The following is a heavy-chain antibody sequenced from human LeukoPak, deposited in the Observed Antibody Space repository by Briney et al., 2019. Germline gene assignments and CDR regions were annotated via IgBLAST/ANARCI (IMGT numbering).Heavy chain of an antibody. CDR2: IHPEGNEK. CDR3: ARGDDFSGDY. D-gene: IGHD2-21*02. V-gene: IGHV3-7*04. Sequence: PGGSLRLSCKTSGFTFSTYWMRWVRQAPGKGLEWVANIHPEGNEKYHVDSVKGRFTISRDNAKNSLYLQMNSLRVEDTAVYYCARGDDFSGDYWGQGSLVTVST. CDR1: GFTFSTYW. J-gene: IGHJ4*02.